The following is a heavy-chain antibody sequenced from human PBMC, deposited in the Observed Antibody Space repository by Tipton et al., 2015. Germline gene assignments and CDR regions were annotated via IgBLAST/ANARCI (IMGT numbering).Heavy chain of an antibody. D-gene: IGHD2-21*02. CDR2: INEDGSEK. Sequence: SLRLSCVGSGFTLSRYWMNWVRQAPGKGLEWVANINEDGSEKYYADSVKGRFTMSRDNGKSSLFLQMNSLRVEDTAMYYCARAPFCGGDCYSEYWGQGTLVIVSP. J-gene: IGHJ4*02. V-gene: IGHV3-7*01. CDR1: GFTLSRYW. CDR3: ARAPFCGGDCYSEY.